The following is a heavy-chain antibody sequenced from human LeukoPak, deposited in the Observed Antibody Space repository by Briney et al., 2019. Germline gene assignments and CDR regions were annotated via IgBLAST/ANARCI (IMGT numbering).Heavy chain of an antibody. V-gene: IGHV4-38-2*01. CDR2: IYHSGST. Sequence: SETLSFTCAGSGYSISSGYYWGWIRQPPGKGLEWIGSIYHSGSTYYNPSLKSRVTISVDTSKNQFSLKLSSVTAADTAVYYCASVDPLNGSYFDYWGQGTLVTVSS. CDR3: ASVDPLNGSYFDY. J-gene: IGHJ4*02. D-gene: IGHD3/OR15-3a*01. CDR1: GYSISSGYY.